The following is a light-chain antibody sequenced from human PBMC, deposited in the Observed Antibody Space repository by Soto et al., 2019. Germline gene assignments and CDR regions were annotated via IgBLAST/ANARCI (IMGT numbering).Light chain of an antibody. CDR3: QQYGKWPTWR. J-gene: IGKJ1*01. V-gene: IGKV3-11*01. CDR1: QTVSSS. Sequence: EIVLTQSPATLSFSPGERAPLSCSVSQTVSSSLAWYQQKPGQAPRLLIYEASNRATGIPARFSGSGSGTDFTLTISRLEPEDFAVYYCQQYGKWPTWRVGQGTNVEI. CDR2: EAS.